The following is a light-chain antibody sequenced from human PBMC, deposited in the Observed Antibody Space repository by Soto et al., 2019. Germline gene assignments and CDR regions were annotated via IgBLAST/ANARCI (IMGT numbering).Light chain of an antibody. V-gene: IGKV3-15*01. CDR1: QSIRTN. CDR2: GAS. CDR3: QQYNFYST. J-gene: IGKJ1*01. Sequence: EIVLTQSPATLSVSAGGTVTLSCRASQSIRTNVAWYQQISGQAPRLLVYGASTRATGVPARFSGSGSGTEFTLTISSLQSEDSAFYYCQQYNFYSTFGQGTKVEI.